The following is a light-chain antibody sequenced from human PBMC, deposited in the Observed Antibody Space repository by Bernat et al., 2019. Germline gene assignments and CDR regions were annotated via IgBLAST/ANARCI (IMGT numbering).Light chain of an antibody. CDR3: QSYDSSLSGSV. Sequence: QSVLTQPPSVSGAPGQRVTLSCTGSSSNIGAGYDVHWYQQLPGTAPKLLIYGNSNRPSGVPDRFSGARSGTSASLAITGLQAEDEADYYSQSYDSSLSGSVFGGGTKLNVL. V-gene: IGLV1-40*01. CDR1: SSNIGAGYD. CDR2: GNS. J-gene: IGLJ3*02.